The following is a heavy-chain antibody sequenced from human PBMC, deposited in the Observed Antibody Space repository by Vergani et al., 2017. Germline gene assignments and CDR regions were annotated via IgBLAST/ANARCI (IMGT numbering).Heavy chain of an antibody. CDR3: ARDRHTTVTYFDY. J-gene: IGHJ4*02. D-gene: IGHD4-17*01. Sequence: EVQLVESGGGLVKPGGSLRLSCAASGFTFSSYSLNWVRQAPGKGLEWVSSISSSSSYIYYADSVKGRFTISRDNAKNSLYLQMNSLRAEDTAVYYCARDRHTTVTYFDYWGQGTLVTVSS. CDR1: GFTFSSYS. V-gene: IGHV3-21*01. CDR2: ISSSSSYI.